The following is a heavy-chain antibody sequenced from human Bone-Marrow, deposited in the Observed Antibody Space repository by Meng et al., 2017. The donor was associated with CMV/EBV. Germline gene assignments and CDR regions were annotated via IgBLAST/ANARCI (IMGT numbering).Heavy chain of an antibody. D-gene: IGHD3-22*01. J-gene: IGHJ6*02. CDR2: IYYSGST. CDR1: GGSVSSGSYY. V-gene: IGHV4-61*01. Sequence: SETLSLTCTVSGGSVSSGSYYWSWIRQPPGKGLEWIGYIYYSGSTNYNPSLKSRVTISVDTSKNQFSLKLSSVTAADTAVYYCGGGYYPYYGMDVWGQGTTVTVSS. CDR3: GGGYYPYYGMDV.